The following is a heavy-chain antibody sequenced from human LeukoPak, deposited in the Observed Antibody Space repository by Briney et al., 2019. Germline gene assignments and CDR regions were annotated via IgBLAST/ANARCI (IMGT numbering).Heavy chain of an antibody. CDR3: AREGYYDILTGILNDY. Sequence: GGSLRLSCAASGFTFSSYSMNWVRQAPGKGLEWVSSISSSSSYIYYADSVKGRFTISRDNAKNSLYLQMNSLRAEDTAVYYCAREGYYDILTGILNDYWGQGTLVTVSS. J-gene: IGHJ4*02. CDR2: ISSSSSYI. D-gene: IGHD3-9*01. CDR1: GFTFSSYS. V-gene: IGHV3-21*01.